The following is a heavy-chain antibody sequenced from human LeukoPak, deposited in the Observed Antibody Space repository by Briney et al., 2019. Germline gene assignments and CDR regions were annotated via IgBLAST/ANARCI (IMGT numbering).Heavy chain of an antibody. V-gene: IGHV1-2*04. CDR3: ARYDSSGSSYDY. CDR2: INPNSGGT. CDR1: GYTLTGYY. J-gene: IGHJ4*02. Sequence: ASVTVSCKASGYTLTGYYMHWVRQAPGQGLEWMGWINPNSGGTNYAQKFQGWVTMTRDTSISTAYMELSRLRSDDTAVYYCARYDSSGSSYDYWGQGTLVTVST. D-gene: IGHD3-22*01.